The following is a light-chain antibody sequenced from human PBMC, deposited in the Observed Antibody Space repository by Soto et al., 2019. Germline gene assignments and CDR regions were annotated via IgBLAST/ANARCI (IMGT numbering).Light chain of an antibody. CDR1: QSLVQSSGYNY. J-gene: IGKJ1*01. Sequence: DMVRTQSPLSLPFTPSEPSCISSRSCQSLVQSSGYNYLDWCLQKPGQSPQLLISLGSDRSSGVPDRFSGSGSGTDFTLNLSRVEAEDVGVYYCMQPLKTPWTFGQGTKVDIK. CDR2: LGS. V-gene: IGKV2-28*01. CDR3: MQPLKTPWT.